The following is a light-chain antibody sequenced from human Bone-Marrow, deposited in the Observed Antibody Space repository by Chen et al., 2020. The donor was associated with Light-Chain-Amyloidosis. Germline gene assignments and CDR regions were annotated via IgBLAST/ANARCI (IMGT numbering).Light chain of an antibody. CDR3: CSYAGSSTPNWV. J-gene: IGLJ3*02. CDR1: SSDVGSYNL. CDR2: EVS. Sequence: QSALPQPASVSGSPGQSITISCTGTSSDVGSYNLVSWYQQHPGKAPKLMIYEVSKRPSGVSNRFSGSKSGNTASLTISGLQAEDEADYYCCSYAGSSTPNWVFGGGTKLTVL. V-gene: IGLV2-23*02.